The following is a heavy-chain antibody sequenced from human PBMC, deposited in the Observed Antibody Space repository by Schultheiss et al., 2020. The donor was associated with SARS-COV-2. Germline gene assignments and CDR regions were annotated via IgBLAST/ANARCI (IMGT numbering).Heavy chain of an antibody. V-gene: IGHV1-18*01. Sequence: ASVKVSCKASGGTFSSYAISWVRQAPGQGLEWMGGISAYNGNTNYAQKLQGRVTMTTDTSTSTAYMELRSLRSDDTAVYYCARDSRENYYYYGMDVWGQGTTVTVSS. CDR3: ARDSRENYYYYGMDV. CDR2: ISAYNGNT. J-gene: IGHJ6*02. CDR1: GGTFSSYA.